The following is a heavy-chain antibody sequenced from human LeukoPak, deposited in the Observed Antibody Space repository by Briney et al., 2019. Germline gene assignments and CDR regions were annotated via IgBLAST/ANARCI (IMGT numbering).Heavy chain of an antibody. CDR1: GGSISSYY. CDR2: IYTSGST. V-gene: IGHV4-4*07. J-gene: IGHJ6*03. D-gene: IGHD6-19*01. CDR3: ARVGAGRHTGYSSGWQVYYYYYMNV. Sequence: SETLSLTCTVSGGSISSYYWSWIRQPAGKGLEWIGRIYTSGSTNYNPSLKSRVTISVDKSKNQFSLKLSSVTAADTAVYYCARVGAGRHTGYSSGWQVYYYYYMNVWGKGTTVTVSS.